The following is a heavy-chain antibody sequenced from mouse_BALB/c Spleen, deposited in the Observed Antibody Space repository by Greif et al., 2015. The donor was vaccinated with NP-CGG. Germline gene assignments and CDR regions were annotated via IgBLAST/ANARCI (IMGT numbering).Heavy chain of an antibody. CDR1: GYTFTSYW. Sequence: VQLKESGTVLARPGASVKMSRKASGYTFTSYWMHWVKQRPGQGLEWIGAIYPGNSDTSYNQKFKGEAKLTAVTSTSTAYMELSSLTNEDSAVYYCTRSRGYYAWFAYWGQGTLVTVSA. D-gene: IGHD2-3*01. V-gene: IGHV1-5*01. CDR2: IYPGNSDT. CDR3: TRSRGYYAWFAY. J-gene: IGHJ3*01.